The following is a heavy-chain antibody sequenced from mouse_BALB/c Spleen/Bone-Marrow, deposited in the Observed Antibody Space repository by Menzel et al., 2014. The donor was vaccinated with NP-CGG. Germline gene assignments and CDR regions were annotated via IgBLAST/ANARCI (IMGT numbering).Heavy chain of an antibody. CDR1: GYSFTSYW. V-gene: IGHV1S127*01. D-gene: IGHD1-2*01. J-gene: IGHJ2*01. CDR2: IDPSDSET. CDR3: ARVGLRLPYYFGY. Sequence: QVQLQQSGPQVVRPGASVKISCKASGYSFTSYWMHWVKQRPGQGLEWIGMIDPSDSETRSNQKFKDKATLTVDKSSSTAYMQLSSPTSEDSAVYYCARVGLRLPYYFGYWGQGTTLTVSS.